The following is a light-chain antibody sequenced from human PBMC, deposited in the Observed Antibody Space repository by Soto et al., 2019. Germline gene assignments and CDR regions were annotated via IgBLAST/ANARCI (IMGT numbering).Light chain of an antibody. CDR2: WAS. CDR3: QQYDSTPYT. Sequence: DIVMTQSPDSLAVSLGERATINCKSSQSVLYSSNNKNYLAWYQQKPGQPPKLLIYWASTRESGVPDRFSGGGSGTDFTRTVSSLQAEDVAVYYCQQYDSTPYTFGQGTKLEIK. CDR1: QSVLYSSNNKNY. J-gene: IGKJ2*01. V-gene: IGKV4-1*01.